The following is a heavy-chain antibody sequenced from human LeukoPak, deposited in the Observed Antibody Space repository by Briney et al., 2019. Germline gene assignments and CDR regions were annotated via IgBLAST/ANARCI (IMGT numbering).Heavy chain of an antibody. CDR1: GFTFSSYG. CDR3: AKILGDGYSAFDI. CDR2: ISYDGSNK. D-gene: IGHD5-24*01. Sequence: AGGSLRLSCAASGFTFSSYGMHWVRQAPGKGLEWVAVISYDGSNKYYADSVKGRFTISRDNSKNTLYLQMNSLRAEDTAVYYCAKILGDGYSAFDIWGQGTMVTVSS. J-gene: IGHJ3*02. V-gene: IGHV3-30*18.